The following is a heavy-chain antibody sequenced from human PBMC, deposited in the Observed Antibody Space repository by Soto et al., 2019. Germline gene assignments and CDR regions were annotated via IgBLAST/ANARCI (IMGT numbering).Heavy chain of an antibody. Sequence: QVQLVESGGGVVQPGRSLRLSCAASGFTFSSYGMHWVRQAPGKGLEWVAVIWYDGSNKYYADSVKGRFTISRDNSKNTLYLQMNSLRAEDTAVYYCAIDRHTFGGVNVMYYFDYWGQGTLVTVSS. CDR2: IWYDGSNK. V-gene: IGHV3-33*01. CDR3: AIDRHTFGGVNVMYYFDY. D-gene: IGHD3-16*02. J-gene: IGHJ4*02. CDR1: GFTFSSYG.